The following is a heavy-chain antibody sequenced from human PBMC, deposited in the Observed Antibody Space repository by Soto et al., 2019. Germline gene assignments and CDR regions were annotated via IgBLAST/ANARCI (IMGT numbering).Heavy chain of an antibody. V-gene: IGHV3-30*18. D-gene: IGHD3-10*01. J-gene: IGHJ4*02. Sequence: QVQLVESGGGVVQPGRSLRLSCAASGFTFSTYGMHWVRHTPGKGLEWLAVISYDGRYELHADSVKGRFTISRDNSKNTVSLQMNNLKIEDTAVYYCAKDLGVDGSASYPHSWGQGTLVTVSS. CDR1: GFTFSTYG. CDR2: ISYDGRYE. CDR3: AKDLGVDGSASYPHS.